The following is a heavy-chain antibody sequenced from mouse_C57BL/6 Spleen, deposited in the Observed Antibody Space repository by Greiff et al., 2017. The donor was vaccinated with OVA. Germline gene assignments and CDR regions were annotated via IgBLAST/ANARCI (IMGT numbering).Heavy chain of an antibody. CDR1: GYTFTDYN. Sequence: EVQLQQSGPELVKPGASVKMSCKASGYTFTDYNMHWVKQSHGKSLEWIGYINPNNGGTSYNQKFKGKATLTVNKSSSTAYMELRSLTSEDSAVYYCGSSTMVTRWIAYWGQGTLVTVSA. D-gene: IGHD2-2*01. CDR3: GSSTMVTRWIAY. J-gene: IGHJ3*01. V-gene: IGHV1-22*01. CDR2: INPNNGGT.